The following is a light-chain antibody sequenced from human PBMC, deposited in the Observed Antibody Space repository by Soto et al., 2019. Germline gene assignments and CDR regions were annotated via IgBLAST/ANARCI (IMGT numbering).Light chain of an antibody. CDR1: QSVFSRSNNKNY. CDR2: WAS. CDR3: QQYYSTPLT. J-gene: IGKJ4*01. Sequence: DVVMTQSPESLAVSLGERATINCKTSQSVFSRSNNKNYLAWYQLKPGQPPKLLLYWASTRESGVPDRFTGSGSGRDFTLTISSLQAEDVAVYYCQQYYSTPLTFGGGTKVEI. V-gene: IGKV4-1*01.